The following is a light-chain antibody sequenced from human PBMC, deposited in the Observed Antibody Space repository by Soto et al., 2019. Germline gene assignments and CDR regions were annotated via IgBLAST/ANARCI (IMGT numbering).Light chain of an antibody. J-gene: IGKJ5*01. Sequence: VLTQSRATLSSSPAARATLSCRASLIVNSYLALYQQRPGQAPWLLLCAASNGAAGIPARFSGSGSGTDFTLTISSLEPEDFAIYDCQQRQYWPPITSGQATRLEI. CDR2: AAS. CDR1: LIVNSY. V-gene: IGKV3-11*01. CDR3: QQRQYWPPIT.